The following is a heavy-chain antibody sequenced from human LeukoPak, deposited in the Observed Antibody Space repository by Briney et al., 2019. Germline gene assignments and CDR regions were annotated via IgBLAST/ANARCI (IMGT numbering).Heavy chain of an antibody. Sequence: ASVKVSCKASGYTFTGYYMHWVRQAPGQGLEWMGWINPNSGGTNYAQKFQGRVTMTRDTSISTAYMELSRLRSDDTAVYYCARARIAVAGTIDYWGQGTLVTVSS. J-gene: IGHJ4*02. D-gene: IGHD6-19*01. V-gene: IGHV1-2*02. CDR3: ARARIAVAGTIDY. CDR1: GYTFTGYY. CDR2: INPNSGGT.